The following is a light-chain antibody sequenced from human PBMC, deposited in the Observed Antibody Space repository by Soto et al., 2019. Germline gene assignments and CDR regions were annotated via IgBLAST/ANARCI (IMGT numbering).Light chain of an antibody. CDR1: QSVSSSY. V-gene: IGKV3-20*01. CDR2: GAS. J-gene: IGKJ1*01. Sequence: EIVLTQSPGTLSLSPGERATLSCRASQSVSSSYLAWYQQKPGQAPRLLIYGASSRATGIPDRFSGRGSGADFTLTISDVEPEDFAVYYCHQRQSWPRTFGQGTKVDIK. CDR3: HQRQSWPRT.